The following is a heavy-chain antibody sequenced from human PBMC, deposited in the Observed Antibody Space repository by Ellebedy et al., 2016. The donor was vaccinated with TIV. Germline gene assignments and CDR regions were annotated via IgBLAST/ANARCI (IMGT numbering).Heavy chain of an antibody. V-gene: IGHV3-30*07. J-gene: IGHJ3*02. CDR1: GFTFSSYA. CDR3: ARRDDILTGYYNEDAFDI. CDR2: ISYDGSNK. D-gene: IGHD3-9*01. Sequence: GESLKISCAASGFTFSSYAMHWVRQAPGKGLEWVAVISYDGSNKYYADSVKGRFTISRDNSKNTLYLQMNSLRAEDTAVYYCARRDDILTGYYNEDAFDIWGQGTMVTVSS.